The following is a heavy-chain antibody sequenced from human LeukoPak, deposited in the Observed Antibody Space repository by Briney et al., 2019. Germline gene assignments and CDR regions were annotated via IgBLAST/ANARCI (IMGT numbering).Heavy chain of an antibody. V-gene: IGHV3-30*02. CDR1: GFTFSAYA. J-gene: IGHJ4*02. Sequence: GGSLRLSCTASGFTFSAYAMHWVRQAPGKGLEWVAFIRNDGSESFYADSVKGRFTISKDNSKDTLYLQMNSLRAEDTAVYYCAKDTPGFGGDDFVHWGQGTLVTVSS. CDR2: IRNDGSES. CDR3: AKDTPGFGGDDFVH. D-gene: IGHD3-10*01.